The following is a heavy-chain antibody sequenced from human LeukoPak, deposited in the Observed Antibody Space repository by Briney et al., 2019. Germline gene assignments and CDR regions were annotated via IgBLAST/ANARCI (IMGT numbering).Heavy chain of an antibody. J-gene: IGHJ6*03. V-gene: IGHV4-31*01. Sequence: SETLSLTCTLSGRSIIRGGYYWSWIRQHPGGGLEWIGHIYHSGSTYYNPSFTSPVTISVNTSQTPFSLNLTSVSAAATAVCYCAIVHMGASNYHYMDVWRKGTTVTVSS. CDR3: AIVHMGASNYHYMDV. CDR2: IYHSGST. CDR1: GRSIIRGGYY. D-gene: IGHD1-26*01.